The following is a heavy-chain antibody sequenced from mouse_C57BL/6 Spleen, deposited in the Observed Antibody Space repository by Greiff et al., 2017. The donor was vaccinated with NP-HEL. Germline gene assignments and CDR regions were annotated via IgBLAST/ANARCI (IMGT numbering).Heavy chain of an antibody. V-gene: IGHV1-15*01. CDR2: IDPETGGT. J-gene: IGHJ2*01. CDR3: TRGSNYFDY. D-gene: IGHD5-1*01. Sequence: QVQLQQSGAELVRPGASVTLSCKASGYTFTDYEMHWVKQTPVHGLEWIGAIDPETGGTAYNQKFKGKAILTADKSSSTAYMELRSLTAEDSAVYYCTRGSNYFDYWGQGTTLTVSS. CDR1: GYTFTDYE.